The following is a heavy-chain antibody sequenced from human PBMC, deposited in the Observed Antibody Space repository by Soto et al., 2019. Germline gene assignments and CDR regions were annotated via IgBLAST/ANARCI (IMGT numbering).Heavy chain of an antibody. J-gene: IGHJ4*02. CDR3: ARAPGRYSYGPAADFDY. CDR1: GGSISSGGYY. Sequence: QVQLQESGPGLVKPSQTLSLTCTVSGGSISSGGYYRSWIRQHPGKGLEWIGYIYYSGSTYYNPSLKSQVTISVDTSKIQFSLKLSSVTAADTAVYYCARAPGRYSYGPAADFDYWGQGTLVTVSS. CDR2: IYYSGST. V-gene: IGHV4-31*01. D-gene: IGHD5-18*01.